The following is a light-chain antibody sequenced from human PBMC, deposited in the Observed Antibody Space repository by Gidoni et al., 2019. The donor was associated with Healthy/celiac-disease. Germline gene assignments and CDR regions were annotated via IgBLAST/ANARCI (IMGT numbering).Light chain of an antibody. V-gene: IGKV1-39*01. CDR3: QQSYSTLLT. CDR2: AAS. J-gene: IGKJ4*01. CDR1: QSISSY. Sequence: DIQMSQSPSSLSASVGDRVTITCLASQSISSYLNWYQQKPGKAPKLLIYAASRLQSGVPSRFSGSGSGTDFTLTISSLQPEDFATYYCQQSYSTLLTFXGXTKVEIK.